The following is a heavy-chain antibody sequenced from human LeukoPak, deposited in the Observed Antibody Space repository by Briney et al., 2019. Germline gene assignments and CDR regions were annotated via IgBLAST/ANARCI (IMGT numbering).Heavy chain of an antibody. Sequence: GGSLRLSCTASGFTFSDYAMSWVRQAPRKGLEWVSGISGSGGSIRYADSVKGRFIISRDNSKNTLYLQMNSLRAEDTAVYYCAKGGDGYNYYFDYWGQETLVTVSS. J-gene: IGHJ4*02. CDR1: GFTFSDYA. CDR2: ISGSGGSI. V-gene: IGHV3-23*01. CDR3: AKGGDGYNYYFDY. D-gene: IGHD5-24*01.